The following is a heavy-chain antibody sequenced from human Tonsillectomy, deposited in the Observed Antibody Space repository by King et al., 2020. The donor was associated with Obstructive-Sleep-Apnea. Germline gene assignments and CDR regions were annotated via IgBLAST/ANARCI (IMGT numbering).Heavy chain of an antibody. CDR2: IYPGDSDT. Sequence: VQLVESGAEVKKPGESLKISCKGSGYSFTSYWIGWVRQMPGKGLEWMGIIYPGDSDTRYSPSFQGQVTISADKSISTAYLQWSSLKASDTAMYYCAGGPHYYGSGSYPFDYWGQGTLVTVSS. CDR1: GYSFTSYW. D-gene: IGHD3-10*01. CDR3: AGGPHYYGSGSYPFDY. V-gene: IGHV5-51*01. J-gene: IGHJ4*02.